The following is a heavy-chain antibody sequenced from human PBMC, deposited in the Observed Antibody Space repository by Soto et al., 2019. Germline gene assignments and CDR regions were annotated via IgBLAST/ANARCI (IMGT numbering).Heavy chain of an antibody. D-gene: IGHD3-10*01. CDR1: GGTFSDFA. CDR2: IMPIFGRP. Sequence: ASVKVSCKASGGTFSDFAFSWVRQAPGQGPEWMGGIMPIFGRPDYAQKFRDRVTITADESTSTVFVELRSLRSDDTAVYYCAREKGYYGSGSYYRAYYYYGMDVWGQGTTVTVS. J-gene: IGHJ6*02. V-gene: IGHV1-69*13. CDR3: AREKGYYGSGSYYRAYYYYGMDV.